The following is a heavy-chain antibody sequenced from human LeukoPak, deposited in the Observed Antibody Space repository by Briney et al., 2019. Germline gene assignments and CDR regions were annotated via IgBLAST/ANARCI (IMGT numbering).Heavy chain of an antibody. J-gene: IGHJ3*02. D-gene: IGHD5-24*01. CDR2: TYYRSKWYN. CDR3: ARGGQGDGYSADEAFDI. CDR1: GDSVSSNSAA. V-gene: IGHV6-1*01. Sequence: SQTLSLTCAISGDSVSSNSAAWNWIRQSPSTGLEWLGRTYYRSKWYNDYAGSVKSRITINPDTSKNQFSQQVNSVTPEDTAAYYCARGGQGDGYSADEAFDIWGQGTMVTVSS.